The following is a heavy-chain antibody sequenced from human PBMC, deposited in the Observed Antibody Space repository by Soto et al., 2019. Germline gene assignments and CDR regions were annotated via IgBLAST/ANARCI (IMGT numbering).Heavy chain of an antibody. CDR2: IYYSGST. CDR3: ARFGTYYEVDY. CDR1: GGSISSGGYY. D-gene: IGHD1-26*01. Sequence: QVQLQESGPGLVKPSQTLSLTCTVSGGSISSGGYYWSWIRQHPGKGLEWIGFIYYSGSTYYNPSLKSRLTISVDTSKNQFSLKLSSVTAADTAVYYCARFGTYYEVDYWGQGTLVTVSS. J-gene: IGHJ4*02. V-gene: IGHV4-31*03.